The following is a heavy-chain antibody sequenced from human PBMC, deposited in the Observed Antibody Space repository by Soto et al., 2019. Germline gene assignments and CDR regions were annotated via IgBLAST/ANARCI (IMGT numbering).Heavy chain of an antibody. D-gene: IGHD5-12*01. Sequence: QVQLVQSGAEVKKPGSSVKVSCKASGGTFSSYAISWVRQAPGQGLEWMGGIIPIFGTANYAQKFQGRVTITTDXXTXTXXMELSSLRAEDTAVYYCARRMGEMATIVPGWYFDLWGRGALVTVSS. CDR1: GGTFSSYA. CDR3: ARRMGEMATIVPGWYFDL. CDR2: IIPIFGTA. J-gene: IGHJ2*01. V-gene: IGHV1-69*05.